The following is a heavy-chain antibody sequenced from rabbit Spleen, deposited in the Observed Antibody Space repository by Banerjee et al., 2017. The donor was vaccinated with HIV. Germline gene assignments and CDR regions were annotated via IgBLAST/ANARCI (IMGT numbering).Heavy chain of an antibody. CDR2: VGSHGDT. D-gene: IGHD1-1*01. V-gene: IGHV1S40*01. CDR1: GLDFSGDFY. Sequence: QSLEESGGGLVQPEGSLTLTCKASGLDFSGDFYDSYMCWVRQAPGKGLEWIGCVGSHGDTFYAKWAKGRSTISKTSSTTVTLQMTSLTVADTATYFCARDGGNYDRSWGLWGQGTLVTVS. CDR3: ARDGGNYDRSWGL. J-gene: IGHJ3*01.